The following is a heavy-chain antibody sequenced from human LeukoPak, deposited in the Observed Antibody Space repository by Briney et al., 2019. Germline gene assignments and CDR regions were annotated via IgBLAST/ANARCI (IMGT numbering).Heavy chain of an antibody. D-gene: IGHD6-13*01. V-gene: IGHV3-74*01. Sequence: GGSLRLSCAATGFTFSSYWMHSVRQAPGNGLVWVSRINSDGGSTNYADSVKGRFTISRDNAKNTLYLQMNSLRAEDTAVYYCASGVAAAGRDYFDYWGQGTLVTVSS. CDR1: GFTFSSYW. J-gene: IGHJ4*02. CDR2: INSDGGST. CDR3: ASGVAAAGRDYFDY.